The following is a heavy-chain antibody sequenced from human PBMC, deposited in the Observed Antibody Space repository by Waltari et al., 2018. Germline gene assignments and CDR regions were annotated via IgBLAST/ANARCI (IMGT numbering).Heavy chain of an antibody. Sequence: EVQLVESGGGLVQPGGSLRLSCAASGITLSRYWMHWVRQVPGKGLVWVSRISSDGNSRTYADSVKGRFTISRDNAKNTLYLQMNNLRAEDTAVYYCARKGVTSSSDSFDMWGQGTMVTVSS. CDR2: ISSDGNSR. CDR3: ARKGVTSSSDSFDM. J-gene: IGHJ3*02. V-gene: IGHV3-74*01. CDR1: GITLSRYW. D-gene: IGHD2-21*02.